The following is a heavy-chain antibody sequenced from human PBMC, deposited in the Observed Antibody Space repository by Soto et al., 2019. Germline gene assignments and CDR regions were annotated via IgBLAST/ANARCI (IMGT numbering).Heavy chain of an antibody. CDR1: GGSISSGGNF. CDR2: IYDSGST. Sequence: QVQLQESGPGLVKPSQTLSLTCTVSGGSISSGGNFWSWIRQHPGKGLEWIGYIYDSGSTYYSSSLKRRVTISVDPSKHQFSLRLTSVTAADTAVYYCARAKGRSFFDNWGQGTLVTVSS. CDR3: ARAKGRSFFDN. J-gene: IGHJ4*02. V-gene: IGHV4-31*03. D-gene: IGHD1-26*01.